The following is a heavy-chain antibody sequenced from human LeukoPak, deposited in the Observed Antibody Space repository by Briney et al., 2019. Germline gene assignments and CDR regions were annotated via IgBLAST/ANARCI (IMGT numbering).Heavy chain of an antibody. D-gene: IGHD3-22*01. Sequence: PSETLSLTCTVSGGSVSSGDYYWSWIRQPPGKGLEWIGYIYQSGSTYYNPSLRSRVTISVDRSKNQFSLKLNSVTAADTAVYYCARGPTYYYDSSGYTWWYYFDYRGQGTLVTVSS. CDR3: ARGPTYYYDSSGYTWWYYFDY. CDR1: GGSVSSGDYY. J-gene: IGHJ4*02. CDR2: IYQSGST. V-gene: IGHV4-30-2*01.